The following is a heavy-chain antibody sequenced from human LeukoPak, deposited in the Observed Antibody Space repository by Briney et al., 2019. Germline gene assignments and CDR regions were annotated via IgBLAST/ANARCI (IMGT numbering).Heavy chain of an antibody. CDR2: INPNSGGT. CDR3: ARVRYDILTGYPETGNDY. D-gene: IGHD3-9*01. Sequence: ASVKVSCKASGYTFTGYYMHWVRQAPGQGLEWMGWINPNSGGTNYAQKFQGRVTMTRDTSISTAYMELSRLRSDDTAVYYCARVRYDILTGYPETGNDYWGQGTLVTVSS. CDR1: GYTFTGYY. V-gene: IGHV1-2*02. J-gene: IGHJ4*02.